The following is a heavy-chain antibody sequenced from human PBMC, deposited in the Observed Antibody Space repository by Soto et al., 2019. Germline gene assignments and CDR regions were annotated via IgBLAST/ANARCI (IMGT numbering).Heavy chain of an antibody. J-gene: IGHJ4*02. CDR1: GGTFSSYA. CDR2: IIPIFGTA. Sequence: SVKVSCKSSGGTFSSYAISWVRQAPGQGLEWMGGIIPIFGTANYAQKFQGRVTITADESTSTAYMELSSLRSEDTAVYYCARDYYDSSGYSPLQFDYWGQGTLVTVSS. V-gene: IGHV1-69*13. CDR3: ARDYYDSSGYSPLQFDY. D-gene: IGHD3-22*01.